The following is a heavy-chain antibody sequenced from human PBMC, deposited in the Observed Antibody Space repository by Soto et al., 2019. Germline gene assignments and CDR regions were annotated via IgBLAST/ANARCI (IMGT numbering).Heavy chain of an antibody. V-gene: IGHV3-23*01. CDR1: GFTFSGYA. Sequence: HPGGSLRLSCAASGFTFSGYAMSWVRRAPGKGLEWVSAISGSGTNKNYADSVRGRFTISRDNSKNTLYLQMNSLRAEDTAVYYCAKDTHSSSWTPHLFDYWGQGTLVTVSS. J-gene: IGHJ4*02. D-gene: IGHD6-13*01. CDR3: AKDTHSSSWTPHLFDY. CDR2: ISGSGTNK.